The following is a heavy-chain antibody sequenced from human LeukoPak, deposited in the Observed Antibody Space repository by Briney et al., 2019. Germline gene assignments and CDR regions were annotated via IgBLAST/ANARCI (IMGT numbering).Heavy chain of an antibody. J-gene: IGHJ4*02. CDR3: ARVSDYGGNYAPFDY. CDR2: IWYDGSNK. CDR1: GFTFSGYG. D-gene: IGHD4-23*01. V-gene: IGHV3-33*01. Sequence: GGSLRLSCAASGFTFSGYGMHWVRQAPGKGLEWVAVIWYDGSNKYYADSVKGRFTISRDNSKNTLYLQMNSLRAEDTAVYYCARVSDYGGNYAPFDYWGQGTLVTVSS.